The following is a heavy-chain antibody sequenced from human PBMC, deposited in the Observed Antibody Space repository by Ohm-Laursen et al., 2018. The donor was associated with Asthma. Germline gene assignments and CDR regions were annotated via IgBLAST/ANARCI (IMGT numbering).Heavy chain of an antibody. V-gene: IGHV3-9*01. Sequence: SLRLSCAAPGFSFHEYAMHWVRQSPGKGLEWVSGISWNSGSIGYADSVKGRFTISRDNAKNSLYLQMNSLRPEDTAFYYCAKLVGVTTAWGQGTLVTVSS. CDR2: ISWNSGSI. D-gene: IGHD4-17*01. J-gene: IGHJ5*02. CDR1: GFSFHEYA. CDR3: AKLVGVTTA.